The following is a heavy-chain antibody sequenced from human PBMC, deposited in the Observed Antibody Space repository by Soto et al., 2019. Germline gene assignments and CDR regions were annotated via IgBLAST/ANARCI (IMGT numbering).Heavy chain of an antibody. CDR1: GGTFRNYA. V-gene: IGHV1-69*01. J-gene: IGHJ4*02. CDR3: AIPLPKQQLVRGAFDH. Sequence: QVQLVQSGAEVKKPGSSGKLSCKTSGGTFRNYAINWVRQAPGQGLEWMGGSIPVFGTANYAQTFQGRFTITADESTSTAYMELSSLGSEDTAVYYCAIPLPKQQLVRGAFDHWGQGTLVTVAS. D-gene: IGHD6-13*01. CDR2: SIPVFGTA.